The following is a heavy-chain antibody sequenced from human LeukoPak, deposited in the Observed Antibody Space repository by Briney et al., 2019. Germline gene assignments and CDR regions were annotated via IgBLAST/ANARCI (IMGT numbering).Heavy chain of an antibody. CDR2: ISSSGDTI. D-gene: IGHD6-13*01. J-gene: IGHJ6*02. V-gene: IGHV3-48*03. CDR3: AGVSHMAAAFSVLYHNYGMDV. Sequence: PGGFLRLSCAASGFTFSSYEMNWVRQAAGKGLEWVSYISSSGDTIYYAHPVKGRFTISRDNAKNSLYLQMNSLRGEDTAVYYCAGVSHMAAAFSVLYHNYGMDVWGQGTTVTVSS. CDR1: GFTFSSYE.